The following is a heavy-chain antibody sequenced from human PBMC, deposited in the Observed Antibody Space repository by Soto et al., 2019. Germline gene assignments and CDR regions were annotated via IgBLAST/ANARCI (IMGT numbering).Heavy chain of an antibody. J-gene: IGHJ6*02. CDR1: GFTFSSYG. Sequence: PGGSLRLSCAASGFTFSSYGMHWVRQAPGKGLEWVAVISYDGSNKYYADSVKGRFTISRDNSKNTLYLQMNSLRAEDTAVYYCAKDGGGVCSGTSCYTREGMDVWGQGTTVTVSS. CDR2: ISYDGSNK. CDR3: AKDGGGVCSGTSCYTREGMDV. D-gene: IGHD2-2*01. V-gene: IGHV3-30*18.